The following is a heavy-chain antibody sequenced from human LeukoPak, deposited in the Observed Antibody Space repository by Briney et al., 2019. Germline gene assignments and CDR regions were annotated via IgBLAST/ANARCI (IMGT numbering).Heavy chain of an antibody. V-gene: IGHV3-21*01. Sequence: KTGGSLRLSCAASGFTFSSYSMNWVRQAPGKGLEWVSSISSSSSYIYYADSVKGRFTISRDNAKNSLYLQMNSLRAEDTAVYYCLLVPAAIPLGNWFDPWGQGTLVTVSS. CDR2: ISSSSSYI. CDR3: LLVPAAIPLGNWFDP. J-gene: IGHJ5*02. D-gene: IGHD2-2*01. CDR1: GFTFSSYS.